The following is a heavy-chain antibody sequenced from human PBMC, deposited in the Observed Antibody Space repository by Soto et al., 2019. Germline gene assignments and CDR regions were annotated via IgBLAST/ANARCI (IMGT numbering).Heavy chain of an antibody. CDR3: ARGGYSGYVS. Sequence: QVQLQQWGAGLLKPSETLSLTCAVYGGSFSGYYWSWIRQPPGKGLEWIGEINHSGSTNYNPSLKSRVTISVDTSQHQFSLKLSSVTAADTAVYYCARGGYSGYVSWGQGTLVTVSS. CDR1: GGSFSGYY. D-gene: IGHD5-12*01. J-gene: IGHJ5*02. V-gene: IGHV4-34*01. CDR2: INHSGST.